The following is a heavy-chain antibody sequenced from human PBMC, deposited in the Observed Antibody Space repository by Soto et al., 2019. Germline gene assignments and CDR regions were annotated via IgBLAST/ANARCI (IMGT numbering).Heavy chain of an antibody. D-gene: IGHD3-3*01. CDR1: GGSISSYY. Sequence: SETLSLTCTVSGGSISSYYWSWIRQPPGKGLEWIGYIYYSGSTNYNPSLKSRVTISVDTSKNQFSLKLSSVTAADTAVYYCARGAPATYYDFWSGYPHLDYWGQGTLVTVSS. V-gene: IGHV4-59*01. CDR3: ARGAPATYYDFWSGYPHLDY. J-gene: IGHJ4*02. CDR2: IYYSGST.